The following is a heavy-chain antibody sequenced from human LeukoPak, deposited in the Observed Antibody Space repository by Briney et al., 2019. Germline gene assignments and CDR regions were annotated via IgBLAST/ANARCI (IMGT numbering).Heavy chain of an antibody. D-gene: IGHD3-10*01. CDR2: INPDSGDT. J-gene: IGHJ4*02. Sequence: ASVKVSCKASRYIFTGYYIHWVRQAPGQGLEWMGWINPDSGDTNYAQKFQDRVTLSRDTSIITASMQLSSLRSDDTAVYYCARDGHGSGSYYFDYWGQGTLVTVSS. V-gene: IGHV1-2*02. CDR1: RYIFTGYY. CDR3: ARDGHGSGSYYFDY.